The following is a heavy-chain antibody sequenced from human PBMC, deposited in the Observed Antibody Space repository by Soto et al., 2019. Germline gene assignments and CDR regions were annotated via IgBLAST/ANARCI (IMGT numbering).Heavy chain of an antibody. CDR3: ARDLPMIAAAGPDAFDI. J-gene: IGHJ3*02. V-gene: IGHV1-3*01. CDR2: INAGNGNT. CDR1: WYSFTSYA. D-gene: IGHD6-13*01. Sequence: GXSVKVSCKGSWYSFTSYAMHWVRQAPGQRLEWMGWINAGNGNTKYSQKFQGRVTITRDTSASTAYMELSSLRSEDTAVYYCARDLPMIAAAGPDAFDIWGQGTMVTVSS.